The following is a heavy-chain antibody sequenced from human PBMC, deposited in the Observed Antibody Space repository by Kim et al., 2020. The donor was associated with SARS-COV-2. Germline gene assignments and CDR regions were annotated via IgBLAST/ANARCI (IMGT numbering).Heavy chain of an antibody. CDR1: GGSVRSGYYY. CDR2: LYYNGNS. Sequence: SETLSLTCTVSGGSVRSGYYYWSWIRQPPGKVLEWIGYLYYNGNSKYNPSIKSRVTMSDDSSKSQFSLKLSAVTAADTAIYYCARGYYDGIDQWGQGTLVTVSS. D-gene: IGHD3-22*01. V-gene: IGHV4-61*01. J-gene: IGHJ4*02. CDR3: ARGYYDGIDQ.